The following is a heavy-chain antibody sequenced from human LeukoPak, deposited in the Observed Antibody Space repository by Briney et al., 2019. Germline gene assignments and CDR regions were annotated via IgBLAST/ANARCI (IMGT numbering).Heavy chain of an antibody. J-gene: IGHJ4*02. CDR1: GFTFSSYG. CDR3: AKDPQTYGGYLTFDY. V-gene: IGHV3-30*02. Sequence: GGSLRLSCAAFGFTFSSYGMHWVRQAPGKGLEWVAFIRYDGSNKYYADSVKGRFTISRDNSKNTLYLQMNSLRAEDTAVYYCAKDPQTYGGYLTFDYWGQGTLVTVSS. D-gene: IGHD5-12*01. CDR2: IRYDGSNK.